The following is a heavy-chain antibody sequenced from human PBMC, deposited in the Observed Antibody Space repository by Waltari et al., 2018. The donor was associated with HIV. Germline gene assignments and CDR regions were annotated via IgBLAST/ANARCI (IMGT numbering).Heavy chain of an antibody. D-gene: IGHD3-22*01. Sequence: QLQLQESGPGLVKPSETLSLTCTVSGGSISSSSYYSGWIRQPPGKGLEWIGSIYYSGSTYYNPSLKSRVTISVDTSKNQFSLKLSSVTAADTAVYYCARHSPRPNYYDTSAFDIWGQGTMVTVSS. V-gene: IGHV4-39*01. CDR2: IYYSGST. CDR1: GGSISSSSYY. CDR3: ARHSPRPNYYDTSAFDI. J-gene: IGHJ3*02.